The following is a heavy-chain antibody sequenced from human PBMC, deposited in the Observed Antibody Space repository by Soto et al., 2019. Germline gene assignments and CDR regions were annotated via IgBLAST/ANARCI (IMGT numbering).Heavy chain of an antibody. D-gene: IGHD3-16*01. CDR2: INPNSDVT. Sequence: QVQLVQSGAEVKKPGASVKVSCKASGYTFNSYYIHWVRQAPGQGLEWMGWINPNSDVTSYAQIFQDRVTMTSDMPITTAYMELTRLRSDDTAVYYCVRVGFNRHYDFDYWGQGTLITVSS. V-gene: IGHV1-2*02. CDR3: VRVGFNRHYDFDY. CDR1: GYTFNSYY. J-gene: IGHJ4*02.